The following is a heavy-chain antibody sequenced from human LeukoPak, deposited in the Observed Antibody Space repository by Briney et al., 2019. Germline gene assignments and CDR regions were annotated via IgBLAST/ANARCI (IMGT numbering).Heavy chain of an antibody. J-gene: IGHJ3*02. CDR3: ARVVVWGELRDAFDI. Sequence: SETLSLTCAVSGGSISSSNWWSWVRQPPGKGLEWIGEIYHSGSTNYNPSLKSRVSISVDKSKNQFSLKLSSVTAADTAVYYCARVVVWGELRDAFDIWGQGTMVTVSS. CDR2: IYHSGST. CDR1: GGSISSSNW. D-gene: IGHD2-15*01. V-gene: IGHV4-4*02.